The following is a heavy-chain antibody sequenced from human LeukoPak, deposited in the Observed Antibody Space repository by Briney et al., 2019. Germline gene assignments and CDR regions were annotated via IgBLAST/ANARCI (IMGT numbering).Heavy chain of an antibody. J-gene: IGHJ4*02. CDR2: ISGSGGST. CDR1: GFTFSSYG. V-gene: IGHV3-23*01. D-gene: IGHD3-3*01. CDR3: AGEHTIFGVVIIPNDY. Sequence: GGSLRLSCAASGFTFSSYGMHWVRQAPGKGLEWVSAISGSGGSTYYADSVKGRFTISRDNSKNTLYLQMNSLRAEDTAVYYCAGEHTIFGVVIIPNDYWGQGTLVTVSS.